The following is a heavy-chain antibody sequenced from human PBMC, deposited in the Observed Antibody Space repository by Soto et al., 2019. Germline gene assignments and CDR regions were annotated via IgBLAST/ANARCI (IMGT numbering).Heavy chain of an antibody. CDR1: GYSFTSYW. Sequence: GESLKISCKASGYSFTSYWIGWVRQMPGKGLEWMGIIYPGDSDARYSPSFQGQVTMSVDKSISTTYLQWNSLKASDTAMYYCARLNYNHSPYHAFEIWGQGTMVTVSS. D-gene: IGHD3-22*01. J-gene: IGHJ3*02. V-gene: IGHV5-51*01. CDR3: ARLNYNHSPYHAFEI. CDR2: IYPGDSDA.